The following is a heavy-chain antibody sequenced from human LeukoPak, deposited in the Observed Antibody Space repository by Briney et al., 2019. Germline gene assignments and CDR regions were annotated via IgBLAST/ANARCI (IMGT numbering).Heavy chain of an antibody. D-gene: IGHD4-17*01. V-gene: IGHV3-30*02. Sequence: PGGSLRLSCSASGFTFSSYGMHWVRQAPGKGLEWVTFIRYDGSNKYYADSVKGRFTISRDNSKHTLYLQMNSLRTEDTAVYYCAKFSSTLTGSSYFDYWGQGTLVPVSS. J-gene: IGHJ4*02. CDR2: IRYDGSNK. CDR1: GFTFSSYG. CDR3: AKFSSTLTGSSYFDY.